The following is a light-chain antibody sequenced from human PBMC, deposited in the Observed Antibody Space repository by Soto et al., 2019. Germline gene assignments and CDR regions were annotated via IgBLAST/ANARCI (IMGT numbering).Light chain of an antibody. J-gene: IGKJ4*01. CDR2: GAS. Sequence: EIVLTQSPGTLSLSPGERATLSCRASQSVSSSYLAWYQQKPGQATRLLIYGASARATGIPDRFSGSGSGTDFTLSISRLEPEDFSVYYCQQYGRSPHTFCGGTNVEIK. V-gene: IGKV3-20*01. CDR3: QQYGRSPHT. CDR1: QSVSSSY.